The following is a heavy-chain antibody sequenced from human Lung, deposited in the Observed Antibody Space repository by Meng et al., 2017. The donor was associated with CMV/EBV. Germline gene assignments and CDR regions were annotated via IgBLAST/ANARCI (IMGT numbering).Heavy chain of an antibody. Sequence: GGSLRLSCAASGFTFSSHAVHWVRQAPGNGLEWVTTISYDGSNEYYADSVKGRFTISRDNSRNTVFLQMNTLRREDTAVYYCARDAPPNSGGSSGPFDFWDQGTLVTVSS. J-gene: IGHJ4*02. D-gene: IGHD1-26*01. CDR3: ARDAPPNSGGSSGPFDF. CDR2: ISYDGSNE. V-gene: IGHV3-30*04. CDR1: GFTFSSHA.